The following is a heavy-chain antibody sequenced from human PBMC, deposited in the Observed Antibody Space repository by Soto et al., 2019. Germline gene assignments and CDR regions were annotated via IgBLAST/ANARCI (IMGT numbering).Heavy chain of an antibody. V-gene: IGHV3-74*01. J-gene: IGHJ5*02. D-gene: IGHD3-3*01. CDR3: TRDTFGLRDT. CDR1: GFPFSHYW. CDR2: INPAGTIT. Sequence: GGSLRLSCAASGFPFSHYWMHWVRQTPGKGLVWVSRINPAGTITNYSDSAEVRFPISRDNADSALFLHMTSVSADHTARSSCTRDTFGLRDTCGKGTLVTVSS.